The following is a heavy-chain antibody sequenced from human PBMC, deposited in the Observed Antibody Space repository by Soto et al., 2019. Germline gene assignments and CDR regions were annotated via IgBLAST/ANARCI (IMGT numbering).Heavy chain of an antibody. V-gene: IGHV3-30-3*01. CDR1: GFTFSSYP. Sequence: QVQLVESGGGVVQPGRSLRLSCAASGFTFSSYPMNWVRQAPGKGLEWLAFISHDEINKYYTDSVKGRFTISRDNSKSTMYLQLNSLRAEDTAVYYCARDLLPLMSSVTPLDYWGQGTVVTVSS. J-gene: IGHJ4*02. D-gene: IGHD4-17*01. CDR2: ISHDEINK. CDR3: ARDLLPLMSSVTPLDY.